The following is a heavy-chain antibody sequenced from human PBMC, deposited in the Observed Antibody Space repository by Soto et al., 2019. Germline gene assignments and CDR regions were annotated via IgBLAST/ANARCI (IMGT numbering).Heavy chain of an antibody. J-gene: IGHJ4*02. CDR3: ARESYSGYHSYDY. CDR1: GYSIISGCF. Sequence: SATLSLTCAASGYSIISGCFWVLIRHPPGKGLEWIANMYHDGNTHYNPSLKSRVTMSVDTSKNQFSLKLNSVTAAGTAVYYCARESYSGYHSYDYWGQGILVTVSS. CDR2: MYHDGNT. D-gene: IGHD5-12*01. V-gene: IGHV4-38-2*02.